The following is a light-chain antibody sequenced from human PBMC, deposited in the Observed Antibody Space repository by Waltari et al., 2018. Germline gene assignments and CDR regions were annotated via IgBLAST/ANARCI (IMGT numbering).Light chain of an antibody. CDR1: SSHVGGYNY. Sequence: QSALTQPASVSGSPGQSITISCTGTSSHVGGYNYVSWYQQHPGKAPKLMIDDVSNRPSGVSNRFSGSKSGNTASLTISGLQAEDEADYYCSSYTSSSTLVFGGGTKLTVL. V-gene: IGLV2-14*01. J-gene: IGLJ2*01. CDR3: SSYTSSSTLV. CDR2: DVS.